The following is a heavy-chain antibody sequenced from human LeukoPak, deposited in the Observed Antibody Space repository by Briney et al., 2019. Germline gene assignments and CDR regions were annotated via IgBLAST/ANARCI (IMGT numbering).Heavy chain of an antibody. CDR2: ISGSGGST. D-gene: IGHD6-13*01. CDR3: ARDRYSSSWYSGYYFDY. Sequence: KTGGSLRLSCAVSGMTFKNYWMSWFRQTPGKGLEWVSAISGSGGSTYYADSVKGRFTISRDNAKNSLYLQMNSLRAEDTAVYYCARDRYSSSWYSGYYFDYWGQGTLVTVSS. V-gene: IGHV3-11*04. J-gene: IGHJ4*02. CDR1: GMTFKNYW.